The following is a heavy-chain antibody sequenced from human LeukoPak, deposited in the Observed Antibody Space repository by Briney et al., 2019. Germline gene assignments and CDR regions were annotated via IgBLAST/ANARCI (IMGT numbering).Heavy chain of an antibody. CDR1: GFTFNNYG. D-gene: IGHD6-19*01. CDR3: AKERTPRHSDGWPLDY. Sequence: SGGSLRLSCAAPGFTFNNYGMHWVRQAPGKGLEWVAVISYDGRVQYYADSVKGRFTISRDNSKSTLYLQMNSLTAEDTAVYYCAKERTPRHSDGWPLDYWGQGTLVTVSS. V-gene: IGHV3-30*18. J-gene: IGHJ4*02. CDR2: ISYDGRVQ.